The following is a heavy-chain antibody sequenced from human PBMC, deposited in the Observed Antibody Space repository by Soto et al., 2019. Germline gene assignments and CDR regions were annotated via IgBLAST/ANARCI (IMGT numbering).Heavy chain of an antibody. Sequence: PSETLSLTCTVSGGSFSGYFWTWIRQPPGKGLEWLAEINHSGITNYNPSVESRVSMSVDTSKNQFSLRLYSVTGADTAVCYCVRGPYNYNSRYFDYWGQGTLVTVSS. CDR1: GGSFSGYF. CDR3: VRGPYNYNSRYFDY. CDR2: INHSGIT. J-gene: IGHJ4*02. V-gene: IGHV4-34*01. D-gene: IGHD1-1*01.